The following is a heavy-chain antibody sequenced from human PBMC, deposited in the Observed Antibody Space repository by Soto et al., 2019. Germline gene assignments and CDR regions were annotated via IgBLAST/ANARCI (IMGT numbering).Heavy chain of an antibody. CDR1: WFPVSSNY. CDR3: ATGPFRHFDS. CDR2: IYTGGST. Sequence: PGGSPRPSLAAPWFPVSSNYLRGVRQAPGKGLEWVSVIYTGGSTYYADSVKGRFTISRDNSKNTLYLQMNSLRAEDTAMYYCATGPFRHFDSWGQGPRVTVSS. V-gene: IGHV3-66*01. J-gene: IGHJ4*02.